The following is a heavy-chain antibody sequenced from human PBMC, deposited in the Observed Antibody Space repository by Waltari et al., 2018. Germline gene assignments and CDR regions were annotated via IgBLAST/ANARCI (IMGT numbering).Heavy chain of an antibody. CDR1: GYNFNTYG. Sequence: QVQLVQSGAEVKKPGASVKVACRASGYNFNTYGLTWVRQAPGQGLEWMGWSSPYNDDTKYSKNFQGRISMTTDRTTRTAYMELRRLRADDTAVYYCARDFWSQTSGRELSLMDVWGKGTTVTVSS. CDR2: SSPYNDDT. J-gene: IGHJ6*03. D-gene: IGHD3-3*01. V-gene: IGHV1-18*01. CDR3: ARDFWSQTSGRELSLMDV.